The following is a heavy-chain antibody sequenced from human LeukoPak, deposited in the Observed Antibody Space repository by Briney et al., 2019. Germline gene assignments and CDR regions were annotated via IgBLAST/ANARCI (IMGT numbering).Heavy chain of an antibody. CDR1: GFTFSSYA. Sequence: GGSLRLSCAASGFTFSSYAMSWVRQAPGKGLEWVSAISGSGGSTYYADSVKGRFTISRDNSKNTLYLQMNSLRAEDAAVYYCAKASTDRGLGYFDYWGQGTLVTVSS. CDR3: AKASTDRGLGYFDY. V-gene: IGHV3-23*01. D-gene: IGHD6-19*01. J-gene: IGHJ4*02. CDR2: ISGSGGST.